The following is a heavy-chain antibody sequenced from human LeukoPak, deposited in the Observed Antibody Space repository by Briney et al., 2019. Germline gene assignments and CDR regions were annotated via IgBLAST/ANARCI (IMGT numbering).Heavy chain of an antibody. CDR1: GFTFSRSG. CDR2: IQYDGDNK. Sequence: PGGSLRLSCVASGFTFSRSGMHWVRQAPGKGLEWVAFIQYDGDNKYYADSVKGLFTISRDDSQNTLYLQMNSLTVEDTAVYYCAKKWDSTWSYFDLWGQGTLVTVSS. V-gene: IGHV3-30*02. D-gene: IGHD1-26*01. J-gene: IGHJ4*02. CDR3: AKKWDSTWSYFDL.